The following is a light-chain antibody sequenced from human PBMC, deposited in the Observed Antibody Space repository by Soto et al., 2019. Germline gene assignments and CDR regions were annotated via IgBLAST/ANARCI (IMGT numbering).Light chain of an antibody. CDR3: QGYKSPPFT. CDR2: AAS. CDR1: RAINDY. Sequence: DIQMTQFPSSLSASVGDRVTITCRASRAINDYVAWYQQKPGKSPNLLIFAASSLESGVPSRFSVSGSGTEFTLTISSLQPEDVATYYCQGYKSPPFTFSPGTKVEMK. J-gene: IGKJ3*01. V-gene: IGKV1-27*01.